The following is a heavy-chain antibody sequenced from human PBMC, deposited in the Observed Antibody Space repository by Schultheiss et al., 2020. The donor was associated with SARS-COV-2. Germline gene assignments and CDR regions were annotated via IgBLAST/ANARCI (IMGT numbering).Heavy chain of an antibody. Sequence: SETLSLTCAVYGGSFSGYYWSWIRQPPGKGLEWIGEINHSGSTNYNPSLKSRVTISVDTSKNQFSLKLSSVTAADTAVYYCARRRWFDPWGQGTLVTVSS. J-gene: IGHJ5*02. CDR1: GGSFSGYY. CDR3: ARRRWFDP. V-gene: IGHV4-34*01. CDR2: INHSGST.